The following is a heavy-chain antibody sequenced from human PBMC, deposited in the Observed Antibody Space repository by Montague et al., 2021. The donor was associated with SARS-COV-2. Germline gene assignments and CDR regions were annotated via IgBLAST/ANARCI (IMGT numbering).Heavy chain of an antibody. Sequence: SETLSLTCAVYGGSFGDDHWSWICQPQGKGLEWIGDIKQSGRTNYNPSPKSRVTISVEMSKNQFSLKVTSLTAADTAVYFCSRGHLSVSMIVVVFTSASYYFDYWGQGAQVTVSS. D-gene: IGHD3-22*01. J-gene: IGHJ4*02. CDR2: IKQSGRT. CDR3: SRGHLSVSMIVVVFTSASYYFDY. V-gene: IGHV4-34*01. CDR1: GGSFGDDH.